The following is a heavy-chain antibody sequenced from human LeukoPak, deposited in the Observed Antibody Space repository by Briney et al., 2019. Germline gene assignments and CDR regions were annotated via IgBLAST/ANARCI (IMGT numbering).Heavy chain of an antibody. CDR3: ARDPGGSFDY. CDR1: GFTFNNYA. CDR2: ISSSGT. D-gene: IGHD3-16*01. J-gene: IGHJ4*02. Sequence: GGSLRLSCAASGFTFNNYAMSWVRQAPGKGLEWVSTISSSGTNYADSVKGRFTISRDNSESTVDLQMNSLRADDTAVYYCARDPGGSFDYWGQGTLVTVSS. V-gene: IGHV3-23*01.